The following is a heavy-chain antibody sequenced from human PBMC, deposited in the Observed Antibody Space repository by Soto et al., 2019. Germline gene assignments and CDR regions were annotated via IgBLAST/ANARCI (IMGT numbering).Heavy chain of an antibody. CDR2: FDLGDDET. CDR3: ASKDDPFEY. CDR1: GYTLTELS. D-gene: IGHD2-15*01. V-gene: IGHV1-24*01. Sequence: ASVKVSFKVCGYTLTELSIHWVRKAPGKGLEWMGGFDLGDDETIYAQKFQGRVTMTEDTSTDTAYMELSSLRSEDTAVYYCASKDDPFEYWGQGTQVTVSS. J-gene: IGHJ4*02.